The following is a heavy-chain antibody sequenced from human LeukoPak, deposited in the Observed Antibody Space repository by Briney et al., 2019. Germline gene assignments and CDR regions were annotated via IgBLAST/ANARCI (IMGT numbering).Heavy chain of an antibody. CDR1: GFTFSNAW. CDR3: ARDRSGPGDY. Sequence: GGSLRLSCAASGFTFSNAWMSWVRQAPGKGLGWVSAISGSGGSTYYADSVKGRFTISRDNSKNTLYLQMNSLRAEDTAVYYCARDRSGPGDYWGQGTLVTVSS. D-gene: IGHD3-10*01. CDR2: ISGSGGST. V-gene: IGHV3-23*01. J-gene: IGHJ4*02.